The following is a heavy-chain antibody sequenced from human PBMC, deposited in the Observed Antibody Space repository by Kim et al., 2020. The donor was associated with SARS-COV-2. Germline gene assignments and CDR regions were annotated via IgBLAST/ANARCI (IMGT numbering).Heavy chain of an antibody. CDR3: ARVGSSSWYFDY. Sequence: GGSLRLSCAASGFTFSNYWMSWVRQAPGKGLEWVANIKQDGSEKYYVDSVKGRFTISRDNAKNSLYLQMNSLRAEDTAVYYCARVGSSSWYFDYWGQGTLVTVPS. V-gene: IGHV3-7*01. D-gene: IGHD6-13*01. J-gene: IGHJ4*02. CDR1: GFTFSNYW. CDR2: IKQDGSEK.